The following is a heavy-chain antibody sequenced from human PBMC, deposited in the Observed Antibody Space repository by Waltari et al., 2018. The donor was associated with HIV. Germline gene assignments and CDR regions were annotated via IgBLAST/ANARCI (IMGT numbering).Heavy chain of an antibody. CDR1: GVLISSGSYY. CDR3: ARAYYDFWSGTGSSGNWFDP. D-gene: IGHD3-3*01. J-gene: IGHJ5*02. Sequence: QVQLQESGPGLVKPSQTLSLTGTVSGVLISSGSYYWSWSRQPAGKGLELIGRFYTSGSTNYNPSLESQFTISVDTSRNQFSLTLRSVTAADTAVYYCARAYYDFWSGTGSSGNWFDPWGQGTLVTVSS. V-gene: IGHV4-61*02. CDR2: FYTSGST.